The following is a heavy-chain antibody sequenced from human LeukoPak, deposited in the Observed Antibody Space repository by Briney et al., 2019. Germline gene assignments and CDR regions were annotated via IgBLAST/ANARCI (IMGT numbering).Heavy chain of an antibody. D-gene: IGHD6-13*01. CDR1: GFTFSNYE. CDR3: ARARIAAPLLDY. J-gene: IGHJ4*02. Sequence: GGSLRLSCAASGFTFSNYEMNWVRKTPGKGLEWVSYISDHGKSRNYVDSVKGRFTISRDNAKNSLYLQMNSLRVEDTAVYFCARARIAAPLLDYWGQGTLVTVPS. V-gene: IGHV3-48*03. CDR2: ISDHGKSR.